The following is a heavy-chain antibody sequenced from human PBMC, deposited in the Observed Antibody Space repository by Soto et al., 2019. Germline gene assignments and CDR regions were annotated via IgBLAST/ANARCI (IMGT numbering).Heavy chain of an antibody. CDR2: IKSQTDGGTT. CDR1: GFTFSNAW. V-gene: IGHV3-15*01. D-gene: IGHD4-17*01. J-gene: IGHJ3*01. Sequence: EVRLVESGGGLVKPGGSLRLSCAASGFTFSNAWMSWVRQAPGKGLEWVGRIKSQTDGGTTHYAAPVKARFTISRDDSRNTLYLQMSSLKTDDTAMYYCTTVGYRDYGLALAVWGQGTLVIVSS. CDR3: TTVGYRDYGLALAV.